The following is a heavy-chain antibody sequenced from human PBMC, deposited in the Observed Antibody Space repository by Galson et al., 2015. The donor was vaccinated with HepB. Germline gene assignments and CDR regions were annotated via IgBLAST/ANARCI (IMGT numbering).Heavy chain of an antibody. J-gene: IGHJ4*02. Sequence: SLRLSCAASGFTFDNYGMHWVRQAPGKGLEWVAVITYDGIDEHYGSSVRGRFTISRDNSNNMVYPQMNGLRTEDTATYYCAKDQSYYEDSSGFDYWGQGTLVAVSS. D-gene: IGHD3-22*01. V-gene: IGHV3-30*18. CDR3: AKDQSYYEDSSGFDY. CDR2: ITYDGIDE. CDR1: GFTFDNYG.